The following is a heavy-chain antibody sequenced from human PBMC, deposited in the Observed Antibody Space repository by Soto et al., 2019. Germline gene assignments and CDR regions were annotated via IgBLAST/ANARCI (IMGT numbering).Heavy chain of an antibody. V-gene: IGHV1-69*13. CDR2: IIPIFGTA. J-gene: IGHJ6*02. CDR3: ASRVDFYGSGSYSPYYYYYGMDV. CDR1: GGTFSSYA. D-gene: IGHD3-10*01. Sequence: GASVKVSCKASGGTFSSYAISRVRQAPGQGLEWMGGIIPIFGTANYAQKFQGRVTITADESTSTAYMELSSLRSEDTAVYYCASRVDFYGSGSYSPYYYYYGMDVWGQGTTVTVSS.